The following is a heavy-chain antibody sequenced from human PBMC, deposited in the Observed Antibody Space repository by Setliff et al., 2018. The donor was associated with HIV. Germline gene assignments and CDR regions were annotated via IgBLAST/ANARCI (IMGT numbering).Heavy chain of an antibody. CDR3: ARINPFGDYQDSYFYYMDV. J-gene: IGHJ6*03. CDR2: IDHGGKA. Sequence: SETLSLTCVVYGESFDTYYWTWIRLPPGKGLEWIGEIDHGGKANYNPSLESRVTMSVDTSVSQFSLNLTSVTAADTAVYYCARINPFGDYQDSYFYYMDVWGKGTTVTVSS. CDR1: GESFDTYY. D-gene: IGHD4-17*01. V-gene: IGHV4-34*01.